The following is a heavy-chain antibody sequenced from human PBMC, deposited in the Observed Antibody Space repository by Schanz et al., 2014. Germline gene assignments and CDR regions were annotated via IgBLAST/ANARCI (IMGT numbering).Heavy chain of an antibody. D-gene: IGHD3-10*01. V-gene: IGHV3-NL1*01. CDR1: GFTLSSYG. Sequence: QVRLVESGGGVVQPGRSLRLSCAASGFTLSSYGMHWVRQAPGKGLEWVSGITGASDHIDYAESVKGRFTISRDNSKNTLYLQMDSLRAEDTAVYYCARPALWFGDNCFDPWGQGTLVAVSS. J-gene: IGHJ5*02. CDR2: ITGASDHI. CDR3: ARPALWFGDNCFDP.